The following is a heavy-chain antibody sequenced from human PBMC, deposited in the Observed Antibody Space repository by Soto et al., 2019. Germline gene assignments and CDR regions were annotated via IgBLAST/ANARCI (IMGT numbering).Heavy chain of an antibody. CDR3: ARAYGSGSYSPNWFDP. V-gene: IGHV1-3*01. CDR2: INAGNGNT. D-gene: IGHD3-10*01. CDR1: GYTFTSYA. J-gene: IGHJ5*02. Sequence: QVQLVQSGAEVKKPGASVKVSCKASGYTFTSYAMHWVRQAPGQRLEWMGWINAGNGNTKYSQKFQGRVTITRDTSASTAYMELSSLRSEDTAVYYCARAYGSGSYSPNWFDPWGQGTLVTVSS.